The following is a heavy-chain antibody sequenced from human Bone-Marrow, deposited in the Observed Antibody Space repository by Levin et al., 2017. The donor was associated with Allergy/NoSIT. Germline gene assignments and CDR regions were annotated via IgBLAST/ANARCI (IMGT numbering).Heavy chain of an antibody. CDR2: MNPKSGHT. D-gene: IGHD3-10*01. V-gene: IGHV1-8*01. Sequence: ASVKVSCKASGYAFTNFAINWVRQASGQGLEWMGWMNPKSGHTGYAQKFQGRVSMTRTTSISTAYLELSSLRSDDPAVYYCARGSYGECWTEYSDYGYNGLDVWGQGPTVTVSS. J-gene: IGHJ6*02. CDR1: GYAFTNFA. CDR3: ARGSYGECWTEYSDYGYNGLDV.